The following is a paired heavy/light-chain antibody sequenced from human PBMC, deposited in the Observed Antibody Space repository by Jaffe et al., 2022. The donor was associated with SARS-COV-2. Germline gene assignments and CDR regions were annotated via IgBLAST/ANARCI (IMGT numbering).Light chain of an antibody. CDR3: QQYGSSPRGT. J-gene: IGKJ3*01. CDR2: GAS. V-gene: IGKV3-20*01. CDR1: QSVSSSY. Sequence: EIVLTQSPGTLSLSPGERATLSCRASQSVSSSYLAWYQQKPGQAPRLLIYGASSRATGIPDRFSGSGSGTDFTLTISRLEPEDFAVYYCQQYGSSPRGTFGPGTKVDIK.
Heavy chain of an antibody. CDR3: AKDWCPRPLGGSCYYGMDV. CDR1: GFTFSSYA. CDR2: ISGSGGST. D-gene: IGHD2-15*01. Sequence: EVQLLESGGGLVQPGGSLRLSCAASGFTFSSYAMSWVRQAPGKGLEWVSAISGSGGSTYYADSVKGRFTISRDNSKNTLYLQMNSLRAEDTAVYYCAKDWCPRPLGGSCYYGMDVWGQGTTVTVSS. J-gene: IGHJ6*02. V-gene: IGHV3-23*01.